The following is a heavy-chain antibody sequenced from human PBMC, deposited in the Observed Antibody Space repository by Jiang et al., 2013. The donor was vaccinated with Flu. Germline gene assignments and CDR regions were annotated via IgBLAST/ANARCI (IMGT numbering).Heavy chain of an antibody. V-gene: IGHV6-1*01. Sequence: SRGLEWLGRTYYRSKWYNDYAVSVKSRITINPDTSKNQFSLQLNSVTPEDTAVYYCAREYSSSWYFDYWGQGTLVTVSS. CDR3: AREYSSSWYFDY. CDR2: TYYRSKWYN. D-gene: IGHD6-13*01. J-gene: IGHJ4*02.